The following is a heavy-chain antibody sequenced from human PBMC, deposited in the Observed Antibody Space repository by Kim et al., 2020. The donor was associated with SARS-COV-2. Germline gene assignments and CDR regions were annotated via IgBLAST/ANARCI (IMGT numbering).Heavy chain of an antibody. D-gene: IGHD6-13*01. Sequence: SETLSLTCTVSSDSISSYYWSWIRQLPGKGLEWIGYIFHSGSTNYNPSLKSRVTISWDTSRNQFSLDLTSVSDADTAVYYCARSEGRASWQQFYYWGQG. CDR2: IFHSGST. J-gene: IGHJ4*02. CDR1: SDSISSYY. CDR3: ARSEGRASWQQFYY. V-gene: IGHV4-59*01.